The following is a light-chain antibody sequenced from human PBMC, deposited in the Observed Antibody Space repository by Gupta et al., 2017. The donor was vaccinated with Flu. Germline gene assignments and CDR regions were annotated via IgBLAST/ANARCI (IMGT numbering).Light chain of an antibody. J-gene: IGLJ3*02. V-gene: IGLV1-40*01. CDR1: SSNIGADYD. CDR2: GDR. Sequence: QSVLTQPPLVSGAPGQRVTISCTGSSSNIGADYDVHWYQQLPGTAPKLLMYGDRNRPSGVPDRFSGSKSGTSASLAITGLQAEDEADYYCQSYDSSLSASVFGGGTKLTVL. CDR3: QSYDSSLSASV.